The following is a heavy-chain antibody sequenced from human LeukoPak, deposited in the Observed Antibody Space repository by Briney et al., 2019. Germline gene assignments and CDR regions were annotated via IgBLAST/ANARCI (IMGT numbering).Heavy chain of an antibody. CDR3: ARIGGSGWPRGKLDY. Sequence: SETLSLTCAVYGGSFSGYYWSWIRQPPGKGLECIGEIHHSGSTNYNPSLKSRVTLSVDTSKNQFSLKLSSVTAADTAVYYCARIGGSGWPRGKLDYWGQGTLVTVSS. V-gene: IGHV4-34*01. D-gene: IGHD6-19*01. J-gene: IGHJ4*02. CDR1: GGSFSGYY. CDR2: IHHSGST.